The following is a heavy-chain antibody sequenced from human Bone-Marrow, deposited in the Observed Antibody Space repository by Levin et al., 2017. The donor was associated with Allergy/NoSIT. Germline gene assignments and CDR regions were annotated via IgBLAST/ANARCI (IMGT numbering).Heavy chain of an antibody. J-gene: IGHJ4*02. CDR2: IYYSGDT. V-gene: IGHV4-39*01. D-gene: IGHD3-16*02. CDR3: ASHLVHEDCIWGSYRGDHDWCDY. Sequence: SETLSLTCTVSNGSISSSIYYWGWLRQPPGMGLVYVGSIYYSGDTFYNPSLRSRVTISVDTSKTHFSLQLSSVPAADTAVYYYASHLVHEDCIWGSYRGDHDWCDYRGQGVPATVSS. CDR1: NGSISSSIYY.